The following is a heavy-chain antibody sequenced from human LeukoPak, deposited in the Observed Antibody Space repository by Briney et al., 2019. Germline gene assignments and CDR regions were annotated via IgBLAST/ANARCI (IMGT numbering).Heavy chain of an antibody. Sequence: KPSETLSLTCAVYGGSFSGYYWSWIRQPPGKGLEWIGEINHSGSTNYNPSLKSRVTISVDTSKNQFSLKLSSVTAADTAVYYCARHGSPIITGTTVAFDIWGQGTMVTVSS. J-gene: IGHJ3*02. CDR3: ARHGSPIITGTTVAFDI. CDR2: INHSGST. CDR1: GGSFSGYY. V-gene: IGHV4-34*01. D-gene: IGHD1-7*01.